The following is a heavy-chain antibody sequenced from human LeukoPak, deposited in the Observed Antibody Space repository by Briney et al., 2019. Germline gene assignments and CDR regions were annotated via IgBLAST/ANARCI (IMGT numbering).Heavy chain of an antibody. CDR1: GFAFSSHW. CDR3: ARNNGMDV. CDR2: VNRDGSET. Sequence: GGSLRLSCAVSGFAFSSHWMTWVRQLPRRGPELVANVNRDGSETYYLDSVKSRFTISKDSAKNSLYLQMNSRRAEDTALYHCARNNGMDVWGQGATVIASS. V-gene: IGHV3-7*03. J-gene: IGHJ6*02.